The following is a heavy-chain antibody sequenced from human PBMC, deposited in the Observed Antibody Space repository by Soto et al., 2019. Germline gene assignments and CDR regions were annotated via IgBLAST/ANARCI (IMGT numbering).Heavy chain of an antibody. D-gene: IGHD3-9*01. CDR2: ISAYNGNT. V-gene: IGHV1-18*04. CDR3: ARGSYDILPDYYYYGMDV. J-gene: IGHJ6*02. Sequence: ASVKVSCKASGYTFTSYGISWERQAPGQGLEWMGWISAYNGNTNYAQKLQGRVTMTTDTSTSTAYMELRSLRSDDTAVYYCARGSYDILPDYYYYGMDVWGQGTTVTVSS. CDR1: GYTFTSYG.